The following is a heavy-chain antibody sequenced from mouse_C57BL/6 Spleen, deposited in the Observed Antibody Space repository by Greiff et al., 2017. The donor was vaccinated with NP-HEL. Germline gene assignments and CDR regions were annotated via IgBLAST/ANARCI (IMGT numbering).Heavy chain of an antibody. CDR3: ARSGRAWFAY. CDR1: GYAFSSSW. CDR2: IYPGDGDT. V-gene: IGHV1-80*01. Sequence: QVQLQQSGAELVKPGASVKISCKASGYAFSSSWMNWVKQRPGKGLEWIGQIYPGDGDTNYNGKFKGKATLTADKSSSTAYMQLSSLTSEDSAVYFCARSGRAWFAYWGQGTLVTVSA. D-gene: IGHD3-1*01. J-gene: IGHJ3*01.